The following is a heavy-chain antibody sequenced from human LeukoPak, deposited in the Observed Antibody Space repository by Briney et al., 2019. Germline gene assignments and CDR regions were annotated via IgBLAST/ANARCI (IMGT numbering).Heavy chain of an antibody. Sequence: SETLSLTCAVSGYSISSGYYWGWIRQPPGKGLEWIGEINHSGSTNYNPSLKSRVTISVDTSKNQFSLKLSSVTAADTAVYYCARAAYNWNYNLDYWGQGTLVTVSS. V-gene: IGHV4-38-2*01. CDR2: INHSGST. CDR1: GYSISSGYY. CDR3: ARAAYNWNYNLDY. D-gene: IGHD1-7*01. J-gene: IGHJ4*02.